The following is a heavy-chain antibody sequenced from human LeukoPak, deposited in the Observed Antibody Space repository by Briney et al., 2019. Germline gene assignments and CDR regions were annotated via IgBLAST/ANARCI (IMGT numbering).Heavy chain of an antibody. CDR2: ISVSGDTI. CDR1: GFPFSAYE. CDR3: ARGTLYYGSESYDY. Sequence: PGGSLRLSCAASGFPFSAYEMNWVRQAPGKGLEWVSYISVSGDTIYYADSVKGRFTISRDNAKKSLYLQMKSLRAEDTAVYYCARGTLYYGSESYDYWGQGTLVAVSS. D-gene: IGHD3-10*01. V-gene: IGHV3-48*03. J-gene: IGHJ4*02.